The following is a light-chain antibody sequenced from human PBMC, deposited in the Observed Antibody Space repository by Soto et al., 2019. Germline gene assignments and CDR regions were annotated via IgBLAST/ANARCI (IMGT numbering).Light chain of an antibody. CDR2: WAS. CDR1: QSVLYSSNNKNY. Sequence: DIVMTQSPDSLAVSLGERATINCKSSQSVLYSSNNKNYLAWYPQKPGQPPKLLISWASTRESGVPDRFSGSGSGTDFTLTISSLQAEDVAVYYCQQYYSTHPTFGGGTKVEIK. V-gene: IGKV4-1*01. J-gene: IGKJ4*01. CDR3: QQYYSTHPT.